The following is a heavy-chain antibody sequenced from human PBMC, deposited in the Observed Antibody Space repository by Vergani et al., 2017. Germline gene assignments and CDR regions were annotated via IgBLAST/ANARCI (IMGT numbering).Heavy chain of an antibody. CDR3: ARAQIAAAASGGGSMDV. V-gene: IGHV4-31*03. CDR2: LYYSGST. CDR1: GGPISSGGYY. J-gene: IGHJ6*03. Sequence: QVQLQESGPGLVKPSQTLSLTCTVSGGPISSGGYYWSWIRQHPGKGLEWIGYLYYSGSTYYNPSLKSRVTISVDTSKNQFALKLSSVTAADTAVYYCARAQIAAAASGGGSMDVWGKGTTVTVSS. D-gene: IGHD6-13*01.